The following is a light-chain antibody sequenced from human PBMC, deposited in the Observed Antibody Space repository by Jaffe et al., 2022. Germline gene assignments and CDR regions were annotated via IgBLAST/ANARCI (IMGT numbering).Light chain of an antibody. CDR3: AQATQFPRS. CDR1: QSLVHSDGSTY. Sequence: EIVLTQAPFSSPVTLGQPASISCRSSQSLVHSDGSTYLYWYQQRPGQPPRLLLHLISKRFSGVPDRFSGSGAGTEFTLHISRVEVDDVGVYYCAQATQFPRSFGQGTRLEIK. CDR2: LIS. V-gene: IGKV2-24*01. J-gene: IGKJ2*01.